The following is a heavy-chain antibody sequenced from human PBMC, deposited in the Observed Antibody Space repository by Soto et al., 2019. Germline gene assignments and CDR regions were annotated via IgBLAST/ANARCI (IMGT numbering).Heavy chain of an antibody. CDR2: INSDGST. CDR3: AREVYCSSSSCQFRYGMDV. CDR1: VFTVSSHY. D-gene: IGHD2-2*01. J-gene: IGHJ6*02. Sequence: GGSLRLSCAPSVFTVSSHYMRCVRQAPGKGLEWVSVINSDGSTYYADSVKGRFTISRDNSRNTLYLQMNSLRAEDTAVYYCAREVYCSSSSCQFRYGMDVWAQGTTVTVSS. V-gene: IGHV3-53*01.